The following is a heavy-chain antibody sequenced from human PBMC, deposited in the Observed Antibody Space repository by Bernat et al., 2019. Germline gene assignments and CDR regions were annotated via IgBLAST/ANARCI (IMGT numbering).Heavy chain of an antibody. Sequence: QVQLVESGGGVVQPGRSLRLSCAASGFTFSSYAMHWVRQAPGKGLEWVAVISYDGSNKYYADSVKGRFTISRDNSKNTLYLQMNSLRAEDTAVYYWARDLSSGITGTTYDYWGQGTLVTVSS. V-gene: IGHV3-30*01. CDR2: ISYDGSNK. D-gene: IGHD1-20*01. J-gene: IGHJ4*02. CDR3: ARDLSSGITGTTYDY. CDR1: GFTFSSYA.